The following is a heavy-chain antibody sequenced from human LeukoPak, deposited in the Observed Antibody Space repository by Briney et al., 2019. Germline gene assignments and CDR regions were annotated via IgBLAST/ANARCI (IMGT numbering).Heavy chain of an antibody. D-gene: IGHD3-3*01. CDR2: INHSGST. Sequence: SETLSLTCAVYGGSFSGYYWSWIRQPPGKGLEWIGEINHSGSTNYDPSLKSRVTISVDTSKNQFSLKLSFVTAADTAVYYCARGYNFWDYWGQGTLVTVSS. J-gene: IGHJ4*02. CDR1: GGSFSGYY. V-gene: IGHV4-34*01. CDR3: ARGYNFWDY.